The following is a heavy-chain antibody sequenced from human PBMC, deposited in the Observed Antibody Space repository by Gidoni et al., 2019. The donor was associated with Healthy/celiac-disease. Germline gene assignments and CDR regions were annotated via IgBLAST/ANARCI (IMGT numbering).Heavy chain of an antibody. D-gene: IGHD3-3*01. CDR2: INADNGNT. Sequence: QVQLVQSGAEVKKPGASVKVSCKASGYTFTSYAMHWVRQAPGQRLEWMGWINADNGNTKYSQKFQGRVTMTRDTSASTAYMELSSLRSEDTAVYYCARDLTIFGVVMLFDYWGQGTLVTVSS. V-gene: IGHV1-3*01. CDR3: ARDLTIFGVVMLFDY. J-gene: IGHJ4*02. CDR1: GYTFTSYA.